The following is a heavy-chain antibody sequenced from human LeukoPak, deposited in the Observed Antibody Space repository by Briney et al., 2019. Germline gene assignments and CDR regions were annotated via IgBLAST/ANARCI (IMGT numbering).Heavy chain of an antibody. CDR1: GYSFTDYY. CDR3: ARGGRGADNWFDP. CDR2: ISPNSGGA. J-gene: IGHJ5*02. D-gene: IGHD1-26*01. V-gene: IGHV1-2*06. Sequence: ASVKVSCKPSGYSFTDYYLHWVRQAPGQGLDWMGRISPNSGGANLAQKFQGRVTMTRDTSITTAYMELSGLTSDDTAVYFCARGGRGADNWFDPWGQGTLVTVSS.